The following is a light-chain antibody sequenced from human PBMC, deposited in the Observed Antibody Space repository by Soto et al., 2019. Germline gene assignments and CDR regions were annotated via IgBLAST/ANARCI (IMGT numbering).Light chain of an antibody. CDR3: QQAYITPYT. Sequence: DIQVTQSPVSLSASVGDRVTITCRTSQGISTYLSWYQQKAGDAPRLLISAASDLQKGVPSRFSGSGSGADFTLTISSLRPEDFATYYCQQAYITPYTFGQGAKREI. CDR1: QGISTY. V-gene: IGKV1-39*01. CDR2: AAS. J-gene: IGKJ2*01.